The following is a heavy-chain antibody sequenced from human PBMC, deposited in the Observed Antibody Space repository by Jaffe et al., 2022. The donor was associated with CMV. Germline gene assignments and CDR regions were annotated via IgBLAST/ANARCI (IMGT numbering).Heavy chain of an antibody. Sequence: EVQLVESGGGLVKPGGSLRLSCAASGFTFSSYSMNWVRQAPGKGLEWVSSISSSSSYIYYADSVKGRFTISRDNAKNSLYLQMNSLRAEDTAVYYCARDWGAINNWFDPWGQGTLVTVSS. CDR2: ISSSSSYI. CDR1: GFTFSSYS. V-gene: IGHV3-21*01. J-gene: IGHJ5*02. D-gene: IGHD1-26*01. CDR3: ARDWGAINNWFDP.